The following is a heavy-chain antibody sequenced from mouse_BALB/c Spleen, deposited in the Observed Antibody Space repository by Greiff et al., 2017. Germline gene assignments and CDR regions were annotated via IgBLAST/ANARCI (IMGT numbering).Heavy chain of an antibody. CDR3: ARDWDGNYPFAY. D-gene: IGHD2-1*01. J-gene: IGHJ3*01. CDR1: GFSLTDSG. V-gene: IGHV2-6-5*01. Sequence: VHLVESGPGLVAPSQSLSITCTVSGFSLTDSGVSWIRQPPGKGLEWLGVRWGGGSTYYNSALKSRLSISTDNSKSQVFLKMNSLLTDDTARYYCARDWDGNYPFAYWGQGTLVTVS. CDR2: RWGGGST.